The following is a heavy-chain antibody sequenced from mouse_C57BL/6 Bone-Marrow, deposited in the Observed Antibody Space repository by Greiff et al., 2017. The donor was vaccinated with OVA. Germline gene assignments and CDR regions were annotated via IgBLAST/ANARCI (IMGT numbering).Heavy chain of an antibody. Sequence: EVQLVESGEGLVKPGGSLKLSCAASGFTFSSYAMSWVRQTPEKRLEWVAYISSGGDYIYYADTVKGRFTISRDNARNTLYLQMSSLKSEDTAMYYCTRDAKYEYYYAMDYWGQGTSVTVSS. J-gene: IGHJ4*01. CDR1: GFTFSSYA. CDR2: ISSGGDYI. CDR3: TRDAKYEYYYAMDY. V-gene: IGHV5-9-1*02. D-gene: IGHD2-14*01.